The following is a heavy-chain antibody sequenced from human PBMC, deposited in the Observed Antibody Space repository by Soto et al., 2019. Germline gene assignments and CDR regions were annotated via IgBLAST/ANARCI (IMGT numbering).Heavy chain of an antibody. Sequence: PGESLKISCKGSGYRFSDYWIGWVRQMPGKGLEWMGRIDPSDSYTNYSPSFQGHVTISADKSISTAYLQWSSLKASDTDMYYCARRHSSSSAFDPWGQGTLVTVSS. CDR2: IDPSDSYT. CDR3: ARRHSSSSAFDP. CDR1: GYRFSDYW. V-gene: IGHV5-10-1*01. J-gene: IGHJ5*02. D-gene: IGHD6-13*01.